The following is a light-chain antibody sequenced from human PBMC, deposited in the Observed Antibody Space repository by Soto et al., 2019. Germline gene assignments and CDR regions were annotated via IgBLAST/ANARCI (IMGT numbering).Light chain of an antibody. J-gene: IGLJ1*01. V-gene: IGLV1-44*01. CDR2: SNN. CDR3: AAWDDSLNGYV. Sequence: QPVLTQPPSASVTPGQRVTISCSGSSSNIGSNTVNWYQQLPGTAPKLLIYSNNQRPSGVPDRFSGSKSGTSASLAISGLQSEDEADYYCAAWDDSLNGYVFGNGTKVTVL. CDR1: SSNIGSNT.